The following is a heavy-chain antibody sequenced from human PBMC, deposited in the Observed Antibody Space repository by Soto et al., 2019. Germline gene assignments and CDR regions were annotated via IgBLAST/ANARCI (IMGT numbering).Heavy chain of an antibody. CDR3: AKGGLGTPNYYFDY. D-gene: IGHD1-1*01. J-gene: IGHJ4*02. V-gene: IGHV3-23*01. CDR2: ISASAGST. CDR1: GFTFSSYV. Sequence: GGSLRLSCAASGFTFSSYVMSWVRQAPGKGLEWVSAISASAGSTYYADSVKGRFTISRDNSKNTLYLQMNSLRAEDTAVYYCAKGGLGTPNYYFDYWGQGTLVTVSS.